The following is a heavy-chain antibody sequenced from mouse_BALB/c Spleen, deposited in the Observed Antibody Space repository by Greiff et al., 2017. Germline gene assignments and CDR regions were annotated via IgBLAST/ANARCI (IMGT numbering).Heavy chain of an antibody. Sequence: VQRVESGPGLVAPSQSLSITCPVSGFSLTSYGVHWVRQPPGKGLEWLGVIWAGGSTNYNSALMSRLSISKDNSKSQVFLKRNSLQTDDTAMYYCARGNFAYWGEGTTLAVSS. J-gene: IGHJ2*01. CDR2: IWAGGST. V-gene: IGHV2-9*02. CDR3: ARGNFAY. CDR1: GFSLTSYG.